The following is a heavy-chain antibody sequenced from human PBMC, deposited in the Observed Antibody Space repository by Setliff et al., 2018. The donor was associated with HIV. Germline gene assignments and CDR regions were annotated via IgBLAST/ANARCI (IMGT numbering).Heavy chain of an antibody. CDR1: GFSFSSYG. CDR3: ARLRINDF. V-gene: IGHV3-33*05. J-gene: IGHJ4*02. Sequence: SLRLSCAASGFSFSSYGLHWVRQAPGKGLEWVAFIPYDGSYKYYADSVRGRFTISRDNTKNSLYLQMDGLRVEDTAVYYCARLRINDFWGQGTPVTVSS. CDR2: IPYDGSYK.